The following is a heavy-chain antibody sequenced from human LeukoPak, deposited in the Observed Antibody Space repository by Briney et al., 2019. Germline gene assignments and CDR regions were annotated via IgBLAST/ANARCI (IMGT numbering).Heavy chain of an antibody. Sequence: PGGSLRLSCAASGFTFSRFAMTWVRQAPGQGLEWVSANSGSGDNSNSADSVKGRFTISRDNSKSTLYLQMNSLRTEDTALYYCAKVKSGTTEAFDIWGQGTMVTVSS. CDR2: NSGSGDNS. V-gene: IGHV3-23*01. D-gene: IGHD1-14*01. CDR1: GFTFSRFA. J-gene: IGHJ3*02. CDR3: AKVKSGTTEAFDI.